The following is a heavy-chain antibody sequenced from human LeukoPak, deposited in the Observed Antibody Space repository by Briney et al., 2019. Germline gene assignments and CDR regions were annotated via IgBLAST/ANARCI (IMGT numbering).Heavy chain of an antibody. D-gene: IGHD6-19*01. CDR3: AKGVRYASGWSAPES. V-gene: IGHV4-4*07. J-gene: IGHJ5*02. Sequence: SETLSLTCAVSGGSIINNYWSWIRQPAGKGLEWIGRIYSSGSANYSPSLKSRVSMSIDTSYNQLSLNLTSVTAADTALYFCAKGVRYASGWSAPESWGQGTLVTVSS. CDR2: IYSSGSA. CDR1: GGSIINNY.